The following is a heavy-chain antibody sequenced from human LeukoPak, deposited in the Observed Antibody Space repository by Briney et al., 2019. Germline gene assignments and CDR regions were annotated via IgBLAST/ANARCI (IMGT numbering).Heavy chain of an antibody. D-gene: IGHD1-26*01. Sequence: PGGSLRLSCAASGFTVSSHYMNWVRQAPGKGLEWVSVIYSDGTTYYADSVKGRFTISRDDSKTTLYLQMNSLRAADTAVYYCARVGSYFDFDSWGQGTLVIVSS. CDR2: IYSDGTT. CDR1: GFTVSSHY. J-gene: IGHJ4*02. CDR3: ARVGSYFDFDS. V-gene: IGHV3-53*01.